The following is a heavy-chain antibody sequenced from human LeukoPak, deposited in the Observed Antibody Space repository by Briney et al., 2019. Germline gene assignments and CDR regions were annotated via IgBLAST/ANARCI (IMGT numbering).Heavy chain of an antibody. CDR2: ISYDGSNK. D-gene: IGHD3-22*01. CDR3: ARGGYYYDSSGPLSY. J-gene: IGHJ4*02. CDR1: GFTFSSYA. Sequence: PGRSLRLSCAASGFTFSSYAMHWVRRAPGKGLEWVAVISYDGSNKYYADSVKGRSTISRDNSKNTLYLQMNSLRAEDTAVYYCARGGYYYDSSGPLSYWGQGTLVTVSS. V-gene: IGHV3-30-3*01.